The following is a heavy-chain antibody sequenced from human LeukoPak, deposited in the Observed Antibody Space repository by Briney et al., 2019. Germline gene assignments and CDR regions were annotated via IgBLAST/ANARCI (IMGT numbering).Heavy chain of an antibody. CDR3: VAGGGYNGLDY. Sequence: GGSLRLSCAVSGLTFSNAWMNWVRQAPGKGLEWVGRVLSRAGGGTIDYAAPVKGRFTISRDDSKNALFLQMNSLRTEDTAVYYCVAGGGYNGLDYWGQGALVTVSS. CDR1: GLTFSNAW. J-gene: IGHJ4*02. CDR2: VLSRAGGGTI. V-gene: IGHV3-15*07. D-gene: IGHD5-12*01.